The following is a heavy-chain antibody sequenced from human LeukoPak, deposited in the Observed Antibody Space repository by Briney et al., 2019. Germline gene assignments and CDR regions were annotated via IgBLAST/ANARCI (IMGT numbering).Heavy chain of an antibody. D-gene: IGHD3-22*01. V-gene: IGHV4-34*01. CDR3: ARFSLGYDAFDI. Sequence: SETLSLTCAVYGGSFSSYYWNWIRQPPEKGLEWIGEINHRGSTNNNPSLKSRVTISVDTSKNQFSLKLSSVTAADTAVYYCARFSLGYDAFDIWGQGTMVTVSS. J-gene: IGHJ3*02. CDR2: INHRGST. CDR1: GGSFSSYY.